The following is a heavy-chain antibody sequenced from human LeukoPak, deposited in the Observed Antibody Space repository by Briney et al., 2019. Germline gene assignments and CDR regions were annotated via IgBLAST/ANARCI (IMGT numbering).Heavy chain of an antibody. CDR3: VKGHHHGSGSSWV. V-gene: IGHV3-23*01. J-gene: IGHJ4*02. D-gene: IGHD3-10*01. CDR1: GFTFRSYA. CDR2: ISAGVGST. Sequence: GGSLRLSCAASGFTFRSYAMTWVRQAPGKGLEWVSAISAGVGSTYYAGSVKGRFTISRDNSKSTLYLQMNNLRAEDTAIYYCVKGHHHGSGSSWVWGQGTLVTVSS.